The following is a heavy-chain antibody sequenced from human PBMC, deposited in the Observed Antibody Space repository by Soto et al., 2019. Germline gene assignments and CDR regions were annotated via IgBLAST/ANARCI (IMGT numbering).Heavy chain of an antibody. V-gene: IGHV3-11*06. J-gene: IGHJ6*02. CDR2: ISSSSSYT. Sequence: PGGSLRLSCAASGFTFSDYYMSWIRQAPGKGLEWVSYISSSSSYTNYADSVKGRFTISRDNAKNSLYLQMNSLRAEDTAVYYCARDLVFDSSGYGYYYGMDVWGQGTTVTV. D-gene: IGHD3-22*01. CDR1: GFTFSDYY. CDR3: ARDLVFDSSGYGYYYGMDV.